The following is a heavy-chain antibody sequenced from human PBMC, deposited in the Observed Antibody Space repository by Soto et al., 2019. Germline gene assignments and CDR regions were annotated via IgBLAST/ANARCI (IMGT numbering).Heavy chain of an antibody. CDR2: IYSGGST. CDR3: ARSPEYCYGFHNLDY. CDR1: GFTVSSNY. J-gene: IGHJ4*02. Sequence: EVQLVESGGGLIQPGGSLRLSCAASGFTVSSNYMCWVRQAPGKGPAWVSVIYSGGSTYYAVSVKGRFTISGDNSKNTLYLQMNSLRAEDTAVYYCARSPEYCYGFHNLDYWGQVTLVTVSS. V-gene: IGHV3-53*01. D-gene: IGHD5-18*01.